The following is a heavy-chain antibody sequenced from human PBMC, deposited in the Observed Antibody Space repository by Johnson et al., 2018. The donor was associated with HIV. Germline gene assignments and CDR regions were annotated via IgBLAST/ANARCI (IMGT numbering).Heavy chain of an antibody. Sequence: QVQLVESGGGVVQPGRSLRLSCAASGFTFSSYGMHWVRQAPGKGLEWVAVIWYDGSNKYYADSVKGRFTISRDNSKNTLNLQMNSLRAEDTAVYYCAKDPNRWEQVAYAFDIWGQGTMVTVSS. D-gene: IGHD1-26*01. V-gene: IGHV3-33*06. CDR3: AKDPNRWEQVAYAFDI. J-gene: IGHJ3*02. CDR1: GFTFSSYG. CDR2: IWYDGSNK.